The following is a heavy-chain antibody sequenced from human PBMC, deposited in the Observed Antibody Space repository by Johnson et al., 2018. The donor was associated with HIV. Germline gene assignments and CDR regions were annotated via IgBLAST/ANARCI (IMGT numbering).Heavy chain of an antibody. D-gene: IGHD5-18*01. CDR2: IWYDGSNK. CDR1: GFTFSSYG. Sequence: QVQLVESGGGVVQPGGSLRLSCAASGFTFSSYGMHWVRQAPGKGLEWVAVIWYDGSNKNYSDSVKGRFTISRDNSKNTLYLQMNSLRREDTAVYYCARGVRNSYGYLLGTFDIWGQGTMVTVSS. CDR3: ARGVRNSYGYLLGTFDI. V-gene: IGHV3-33*01. J-gene: IGHJ3*02.